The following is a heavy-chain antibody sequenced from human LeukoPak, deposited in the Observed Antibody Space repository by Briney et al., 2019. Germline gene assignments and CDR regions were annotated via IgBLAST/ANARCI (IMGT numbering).Heavy chain of an antibody. V-gene: IGHV7-4-1*02. J-gene: IGHJ4*02. D-gene: IGHD5-24*01. Sequence: ASVKVSCKTSGYTFIVYSINWLRQAPGQGLEWMGWISTNTGNPTYAQGFTGRFVFSLDTSVSTAYLQISSLKAEDTAVYYCARDAATINFDSWGQGTLVTVSS. CDR3: ARDAATINFDS. CDR1: GYTFIVYS. CDR2: ISTNTGNP.